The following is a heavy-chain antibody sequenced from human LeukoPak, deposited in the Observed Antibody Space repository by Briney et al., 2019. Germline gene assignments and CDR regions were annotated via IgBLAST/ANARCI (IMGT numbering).Heavy chain of an antibody. CDR2: ISGNGGST. J-gene: IGHJ4*02. CDR1: GFTFNNYA. Sequence: GGSLRLSCAACGFTFNNYALHGVRQAPGRGLEYVSAISGNGGSTYYANSVKGRFTISRDNSKNTLYPQMGSLRAEDMAVYYCAREAVRYCSSVNCYSDYWGQGTLVTVSS. V-gene: IGHV3-64*01. CDR3: AREAVRYCSSVNCYSDY. D-gene: IGHD2-2*01.